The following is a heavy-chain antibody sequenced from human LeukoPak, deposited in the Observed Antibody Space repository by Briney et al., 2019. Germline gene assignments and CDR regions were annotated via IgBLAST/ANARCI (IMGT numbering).Heavy chain of an antibody. CDR3: ARPREDDSSGSRVDVPFDY. Sequence: GGSLRLSCAASGFTFSIYSMNWVRQAPGKGLEWVSFISSSRSYIYYADSVKGRFTISRDNAKNSLYLQMNSLRAEDTAVYYCARPREDDSSGSRVDVPFDYWGQGTLVTVSS. CDR2: ISSSRSYI. V-gene: IGHV3-21*01. J-gene: IGHJ4*02. CDR1: GFTFSIYS. D-gene: IGHD3-22*01.